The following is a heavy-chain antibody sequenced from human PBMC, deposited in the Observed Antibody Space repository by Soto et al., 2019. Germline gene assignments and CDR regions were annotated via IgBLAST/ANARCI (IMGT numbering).Heavy chain of an antibody. Sequence: WTWIRQPPGTGLEWIGEINHSGSTNYNPSLKSRVTISGDTSKNQFSLKLTSVTAADTAVYYCARDKITGLFDYLGPGTLVTVSS. CDR2: INHSGST. D-gene: IGHD2-8*02. V-gene: IGHV4-34*01. J-gene: IGHJ4*02. CDR3: ARDKITGLFDY.